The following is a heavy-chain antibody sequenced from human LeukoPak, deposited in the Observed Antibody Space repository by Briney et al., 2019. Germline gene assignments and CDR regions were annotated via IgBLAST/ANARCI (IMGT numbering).Heavy chain of an antibody. CDR2: ISYDGSNK. CDR3: AKVYKAMVRGVIRSPLDY. D-gene: IGHD3-10*01. Sequence: GGSLRLSCAASGFTFSSYGMHWVRQAPGKGLEWVAVISYDGSNKYYADSVKGRFTISRDNSKNTLYLQMNSLRAEDTAVYYCAKVYKAMVRGVIRSPLDYWGQGTLVTVSS. J-gene: IGHJ4*02. CDR1: GFTFSSYG. V-gene: IGHV3-30*18.